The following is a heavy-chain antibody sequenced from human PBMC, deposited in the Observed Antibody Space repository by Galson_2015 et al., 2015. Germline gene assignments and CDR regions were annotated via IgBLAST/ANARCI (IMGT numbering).Heavy chain of an antibody. Sequence: SLRLSCAASGFTFSSYAMHWVRQAPGKGLEWVAVISYDGSNKYYADSVKGRFTISRDNSKKTLYLQMNSLRAEDTAVYYCARDSIGDSSGRYYYYGMDVWGQGTTVTVSS. CDR1: GFTFSSYA. CDR3: ARDSIGDSSGRYYYYGMDV. J-gene: IGHJ6*02. V-gene: IGHV3-30-3*01. CDR2: ISYDGSNK. D-gene: IGHD3-22*01.